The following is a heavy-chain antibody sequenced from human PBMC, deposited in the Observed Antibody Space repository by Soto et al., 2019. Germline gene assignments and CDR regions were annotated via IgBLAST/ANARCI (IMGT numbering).Heavy chain of an antibody. CDR1: GGSIRNVY. Sequence: PSETLSLTCTVSGGSIRNVYWSWIRQAPGKGLEWIGFIFHSGNAKYNPSLKSRVTISVDTSKNQFSLSLGSVTAADTAVYYCARQRPTDGRWEFANYYGMDVWGQGTPVTVSS. CDR3: ARQRPTDGRWEFANYYGMDV. J-gene: IGHJ6*02. V-gene: IGHV4-59*01. D-gene: IGHD1-26*01. CDR2: IFHSGNA.